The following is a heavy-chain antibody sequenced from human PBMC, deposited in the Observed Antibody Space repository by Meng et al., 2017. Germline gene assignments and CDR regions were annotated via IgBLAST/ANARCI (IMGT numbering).Heavy chain of an antibody. D-gene: IGHD3-10*02. CDR2: IYYSGST. J-gene: IGHJ4*02. CDR3: ASVVRGVINFDY. Sequence: GRLQGSGPGLVKPSQTLSLTCTVSGGSISSGGYYWSWIRQHPGKGLEWIGYIYYSGSTYYNPSLKSRVTISVDTSKNQFSLKLSSVTAADTAVYYCASVVRGVINFDYWGQGTLVTVPS. V-gene: IGHV4-31*03. CDR1: GGSISSGGYY.